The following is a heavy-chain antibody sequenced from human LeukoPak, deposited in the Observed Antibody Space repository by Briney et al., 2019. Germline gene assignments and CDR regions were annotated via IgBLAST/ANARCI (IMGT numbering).Heavy chain of an antibody. CDR1: GGSFSGYY. D-gene: IGHD3-22*01. Sequence: SETLSLTCAVYGGSFSGYYWSWIRQPPGKGLEWIGYIYYSGSTNYNPSLKSRVTISVDTSKNQFSLKLSSVTAADTAVYYCARSVSILVGYYYYYGMDVWGQGTTVTVSS. CDR2: IYYSGST. J-gene: IGHJ6*02. V-gene: IGHV4-59*01. CDR3: ARSVSILVGYYYYYGMDV.